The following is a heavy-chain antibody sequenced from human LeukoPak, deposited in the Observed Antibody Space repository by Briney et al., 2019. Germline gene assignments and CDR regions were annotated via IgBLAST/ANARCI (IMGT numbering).Heavy chain of an antibody. V-gene: IGHV3-15*01. Sequence: PGGSLSLSCAASGFTFSNAWMSWVRQAPGKGLEWVGRIRSKTDGGTTDYAAPVKGRFTLSRDDSTNTLYLQMNSLKTEDTAVYYCTIEYSPSRGFGFDPWGQGTLVTVSS. J-gene: IGHJ5*02. CDR2: IRSKTDGGTT. CDR1: GFTFSNAW. CDR3: TIEYSPSRGFGFDP. D-gene: IGHD2-21*01.